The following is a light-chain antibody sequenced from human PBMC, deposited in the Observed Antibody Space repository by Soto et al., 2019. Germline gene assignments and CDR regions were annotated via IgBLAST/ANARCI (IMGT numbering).Light chain of an antibody. Sequence: DIQMTQSPSTLSASVGDRVTITCRASQSISNRLAWYQQKPGKAPKVLIYDASSLESGVPSRFSGSGSGTEFTLAINSLQPDDFATYFCQQYDSYSLTFGGGTKVDI. J-gene: IGKJ4*01. CDR1: QSISNR. CDR2: DAS. V-gene: IGKV1-5*01. CDR3: QQYDSYSLT.